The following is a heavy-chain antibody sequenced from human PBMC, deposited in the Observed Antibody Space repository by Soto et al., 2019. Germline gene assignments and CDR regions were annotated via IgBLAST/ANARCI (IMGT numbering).Heavy chain of an antibody. CDR1: GGSISSYY. D-gene: IGHD3-9*01. V-gene: IGHV4-59*01. Sequence: SETLSLTCTVSGGSISSYYWSWIRQPPGKGLEWIGYIYYSGSTNYNPSLKSRVTISVDTSKNQFSLKLSSVTAADTAVYYCARGLLDYDMLTGYLEGYYYYMDVWGKGTTVTVSS. J-gene: IGHJ6*03. CDR2: IYYSGST. CDR3: ARGLLDYDMLTGYLEGYYYYMDV.